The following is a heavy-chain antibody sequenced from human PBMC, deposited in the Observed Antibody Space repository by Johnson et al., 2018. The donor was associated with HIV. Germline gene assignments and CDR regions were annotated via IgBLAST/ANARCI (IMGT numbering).Heavy chain of an antibody. CDR2: ISYDGGNK. V-gene: IGHV3-30*03. J-gene: IGHJ3*02. D-gene: IGHD4-17*01. CDR1: GFTFDDYG. CDR3: ARLRGAFDI. Sequence: QVQLVESGGGVVRPGGSLRLSCAASGFTFDDYGMSWVRQAPGKGLEWVALISYDGGNKKKEDSVKGRFTISRDNSKNTVYLQMNSLRSDDPAVYYCARLRGAFDIWGQGTMVTVSS.